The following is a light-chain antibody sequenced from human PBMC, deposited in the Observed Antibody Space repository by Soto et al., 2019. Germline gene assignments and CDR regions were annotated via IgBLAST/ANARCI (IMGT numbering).Light chain of an antibody. Sequence: DAQMTQSPSSLSASVGDSVTITCRASQSMGTYLDWYQHKPGKAPKVLIYASSSLQSGVPSRFSGSGSGTDFTITISSLQPEDFATYYCQESDCTFGQGTKLEIK. CDR3: QESDCT. CDR1: QSMGTY. CDR2: ASS. J-gene: IGKJ2*01. V-gene: IGKV1-39*01.